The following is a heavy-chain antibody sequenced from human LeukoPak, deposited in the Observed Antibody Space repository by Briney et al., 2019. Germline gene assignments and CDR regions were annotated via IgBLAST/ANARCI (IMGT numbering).Heavy chain of an antibody. Sequence: SETLSLTCTVSGGSISSYYWSWIRQPPGKGLEWIGYIYYSGSTNYNPSLKSRVTISVDTSKNQFSLKLSSVTAADTAVYYCARSGYSSGWYVVWGQETLVTVSS. CDR1: GGSISSYY. CDR3: ARSGYSSGWYVV. CDR2: IYYSGST. D-gene: IGHD6-19*01. V-gene: IGHV4-59*01. J-gene: IGHJ4*02.